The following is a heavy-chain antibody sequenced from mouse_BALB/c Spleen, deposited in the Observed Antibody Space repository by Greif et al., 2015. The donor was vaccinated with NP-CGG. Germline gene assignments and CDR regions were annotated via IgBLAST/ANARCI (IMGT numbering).Heavy chain of an antibody. Sequence: QVQLQQSGAELMKPGASVKISCKATGYTFSSYWIEWVKQRPGHGLEWIGEILPGSGSTNYNEKFKGKATFTADTSSNTAYMQLSSLTSEDSAVYYCARSYGKGDPWFAYWGQGTLVTVSA. CDR3: ARSYGKGDPWFAY. CDR1: GYTFSSYW. V-gene: IGHV1-9*01. CDR2: ILPGSGST. J-gene: IGHJ3*01. D-gene: IGHD2-1*01.